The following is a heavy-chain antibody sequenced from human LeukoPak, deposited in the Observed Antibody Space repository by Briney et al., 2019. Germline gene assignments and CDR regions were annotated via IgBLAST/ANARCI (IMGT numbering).Heavy chain of an antibody. CDR1: GGSFSGYY. J-gene: IGHJ4*02. CDR3: ARPRGRMGYFDY. Sequence: SETLSLTCAVYGGSFSGYYWSWIRQPPGKGLEWIGEINHSGSTNYNPSLKSRVTISVDTSKNQFSLKLSSVTAADTAVYYCARPRGRMGYFDYWGQRTLVTVPP. CDR2: INHSGST. V-gene: IGHV4-34*01. D-gene: IGHD2-15*01.